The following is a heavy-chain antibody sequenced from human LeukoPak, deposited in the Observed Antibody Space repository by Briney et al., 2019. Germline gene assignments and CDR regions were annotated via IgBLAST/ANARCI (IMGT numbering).Heavy chain of an antibody. CDR3: ARDYGGYYSKDWYFDL. V-gene: IGHV4-59*01. CDR2: IYYSGST. Sequence: SETLSLTCTVSGGSISSYYWSRIRQPPGKGLEWIGYIYYSGSTNYNPSLKSRVTISVDTSKNQFSLKLSSVTAADTAVYYCARDYGGYYSKDWYFDLWGRGTLVTVSS. D-gene: IGHD3-22*01. CDR1: GGSISSYY. J-gene: IGHJ2*01.